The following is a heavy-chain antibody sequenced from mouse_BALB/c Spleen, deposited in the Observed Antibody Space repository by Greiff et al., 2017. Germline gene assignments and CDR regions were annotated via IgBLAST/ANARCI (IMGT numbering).Heavy chain of an antibody. CDR1: GFTFSSYA. J-gene: IGHJ4*01. V-gene: IGHV5-6-5*01. D-gene: IGHD1-1*01. CDR3: ARSRVGFYAMDY. CDR2: ISSGGST. Sequence: EVMLVESGGGLVKPGGSLKLSCAASGFTFSSYAMSWVRQTPEKRLEWVASISSGGSTYYPDSVKGRFTISRDNARNILYLQMSSLRSEDTAMYYCARSRVGFYAMDYWGQGTSVTVSS.